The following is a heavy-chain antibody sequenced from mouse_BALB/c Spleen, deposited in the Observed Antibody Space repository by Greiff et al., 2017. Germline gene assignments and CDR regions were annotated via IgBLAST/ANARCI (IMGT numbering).Heavy chain of an antibody. CDR1: GYTFPGYN. Sequence: QVQLQQPGAELVKPGASVKMSCKASGYTFPGYNMPWVKQTPGQGLEWIGAIYPGNGDTSYNQKFKGKATLTADKSSSTAYMQLSSLTSEDSAVYYCARSGLRYFDYWGQGTTLTVSS. J-gene: IGHJ2*01. V-gene: IGHV1-12*01. CDR3: ARSGLRYFDY. CDR2: IYPGNGDT.